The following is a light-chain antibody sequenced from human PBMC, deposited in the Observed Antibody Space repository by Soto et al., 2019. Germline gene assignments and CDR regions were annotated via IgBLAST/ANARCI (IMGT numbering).Light chain of an antibody. CDR1: MSNIGAGYD. Sequence: QSVLTQPPSVSGAPGQRVTISCTGSMSNIGAGYDVNWYQHLPGTAPKLLIYDNTHRPSGVPDRFSVSKSGTSASLAITGLQAEDEAVYYCATYTPSGSQVFGGGTKLTVL. V-gene: IGLV1-40*01. J-gene: IGLJ2*01. CDR2: DNT. CDR3: ATYTPSGSQV.